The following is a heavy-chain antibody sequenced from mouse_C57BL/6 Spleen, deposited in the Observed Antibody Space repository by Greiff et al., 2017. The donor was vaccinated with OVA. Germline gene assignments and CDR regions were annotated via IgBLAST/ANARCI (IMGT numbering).Heavy chain of an antibody. CDR2: INPSTGGT. J-gene: IGHJ1*03. CDR1: GYSFTGYY. CDR3: ARGPYGSSYDWYFDV. V-gene: IGHV1-42*01. Sequence: EVQLQQSGPELVKPGASVKISCKASGYSFTGYYMNWVKQSPEKSLEWIGEINPSTGGTTYNQKFKAKATLTVDKSSSTAYMQLKSLTSEDSAVYYCARGPYGSSYDWYFDVWGTGTTVTVSS. D-gene: IGHD1-1*01.